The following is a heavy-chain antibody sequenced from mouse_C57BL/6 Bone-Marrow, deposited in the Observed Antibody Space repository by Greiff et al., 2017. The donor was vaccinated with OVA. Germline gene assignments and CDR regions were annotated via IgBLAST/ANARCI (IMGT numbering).Heavy chain of an antibody. CDR1: GYTFTSYW. V-gene: IGHV1-64*01. CDR2: IHPNSGST. Sequence: QVQLQQPGAELVKPGASVKLSCKASGYTFTSYWMHWVKQRPGQGLEWIGMIHPNSGSTNYNEKFKSKATLTVDKSSSTAYMQLSSLTSGDSAVYDGERSDYYGSSVFAYWGQGTLVTVSA. D-gene: IGHD1-1*01. J-gene: IGHJ3*01. CDR3: ERSDYYGSSVFAY.